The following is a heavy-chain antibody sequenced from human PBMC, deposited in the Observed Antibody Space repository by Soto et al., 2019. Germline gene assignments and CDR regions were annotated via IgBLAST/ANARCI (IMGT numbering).Heavy chain of an antibody. V-gene: IGHV3-21*01. CDR3: ARDVFGDDYVAPATEMGYWYFDL. J-gene: IGHJ2*01. Sequence: EVQLVESGGGLVKPGGSLRLSCAASGFTFSSYSMNWVRQAPGKGLEWVSSISSSSSYIYYADSVKGRFTISRDNAKNSXXLXMNXLRAEDTAVYYCARDVFGDDYVAPATEMGYWYFDLWGRGTLVTVSS. CDR2: ISSSSSYI. D-gene: IGHD3-16*01. CDR1: GFTFSSYS.